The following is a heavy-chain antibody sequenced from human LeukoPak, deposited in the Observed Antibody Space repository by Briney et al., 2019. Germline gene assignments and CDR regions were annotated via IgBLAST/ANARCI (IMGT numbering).Heavy chain of an antibody. CDR1: GYTFTSYA. J-gene: IGHJ4*01. V-gene: IGHV1-3*01. D-gene: IGHD1-1*01. CDR2: INAGNGNT. Sequence: ASVKVSCKASGYTFTSYAMHWVRQAPGQRLEWMGWINAGNGNTKYSQKFQGRVTITRETSASTAYMELSSLRSEDTAVYYCARDPEGELEPDFDYWGQGTLVTVSS. CDR3: ARDPEGELEPDFDY.